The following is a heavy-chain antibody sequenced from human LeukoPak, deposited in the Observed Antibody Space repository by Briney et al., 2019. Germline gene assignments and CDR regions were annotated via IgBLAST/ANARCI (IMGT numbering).Heavy chain of an antibody. J-gene: IGHJ4*02. D-gene: IGHD3-10*01. CDR1: GFTFSSYG. Sequence: GGSLRLSCAASGFTFSSYGVHWVRQAPGKGLEWVAVIWYDGSNKYYADSVKGRFTISRDNSKNTLYLQMNSLRAEDTAVCYCARDPTWFGESNYYFDYWGQGTLVTVSS. CDR3: ARDPTWFGESNYYFDY. V-gene: IGHV3-33*01. CDR2: IWYDGSNK.